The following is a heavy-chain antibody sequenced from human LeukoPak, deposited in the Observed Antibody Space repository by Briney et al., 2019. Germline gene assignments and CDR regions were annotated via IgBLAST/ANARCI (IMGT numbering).Heavy chain of an antibody. V-gene: IGHV4-39*01. CDR2: IYYRGNT. CDR1: GGSISSGIYY. D-gene: IGHD4-23*01. J-gene: IGHJ1*01. CDR3: ARLVNGGPAEYFRH. Sequence: PSETLFLTCTVSGGSISSGIYYWAWIRQPLGKGLEWIGSIYYRGNTYYNPSLKSRVTLSVDTSKNQFSLNLSSVTAADTAVYYRARLVNGGPAEYFRHWGQGTLVTVSS.